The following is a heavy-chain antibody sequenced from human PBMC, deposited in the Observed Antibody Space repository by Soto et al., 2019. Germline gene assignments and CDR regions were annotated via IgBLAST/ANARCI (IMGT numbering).Heavy chain of an antibody. Sequence: EVQLVESGGGLVQPGGSLRLSCAASGFTFSSYWMSWVRQAPGKGLEWVANIKQDGSEKYYVDSVKGRFTISRDNAKNSLYLQMNSLRAEDTAVYYCARVGIVVVVAATHLDYWGQGTLVTVSS. D-gene: IGHD2-15*01. J-gene: IGHJ4*02. CDR3: ARVGIVVVVAATHLDY. V-gene: IGHV3-7*01. CDR1: GFTFSSYW. CDR2: IKQDGSEK.